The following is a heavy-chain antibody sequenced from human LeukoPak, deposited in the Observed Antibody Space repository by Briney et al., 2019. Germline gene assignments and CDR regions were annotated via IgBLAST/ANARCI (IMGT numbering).Heavy chain of an antibody. D-gene: IGHD6-19*01. CDR1: GYTFTSYG. Sequence: ASVKVSCKASGYTFTSYGISWVRQAPGQGLEWMGWISASNGNTNYAQKLQGRVTMTTDTSTSTAYMELRSLRSDDTAVYYCARDPQMGQWPVMGDWFDPWGQGTLVTVSS. J-gene: IGHJ5*02. CDR2: ISASNGNT. CDR3: ARDPQMGQWPVMGDWFDP. V-gene: IGHV1-18*01.